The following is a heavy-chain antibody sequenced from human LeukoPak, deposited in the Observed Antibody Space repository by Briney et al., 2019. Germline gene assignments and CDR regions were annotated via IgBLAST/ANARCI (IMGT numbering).Heavy chain of an antibody. CDR1: GFTFGDYA. Sequence: PGGSLRLSCTASGFTFGDYAMSWFRQAPGKGLEWVGFIRSKAYGGTTEYAASVKGRFTISRDDSKSIAYLQMNSLKTEDTAVYYCTRDQWELPRTASDAFDIWGQGTMVTVSS. CDR3: TRDQWELPRTASDAFDI. CDR2: IRSKAYGGTT. J-gene: IGHJ3*02. V-gene: IGHV3-49*03. D-gene: IGHD1-26*01.